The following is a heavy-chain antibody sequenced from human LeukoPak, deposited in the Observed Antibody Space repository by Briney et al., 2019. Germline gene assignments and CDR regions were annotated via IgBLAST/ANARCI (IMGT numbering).Heavy chain of an antibody. CDR2: IIPIVGIA. J-gene: IGHJ2*01. CDR1: GRTFSSYA. Sequence: SVKVSCKASGRTFSSYAISWVRQAPGQGLEWMGRIIPIVGIANYAQKFQGRVTITADKSTSTAYMELSSLRSEDTAVYYCARGHLGSWYFDLWGRGTLVTVSS. V-gene: IGHV1-69*04. CDR3: ARGHLGSWYFDL.